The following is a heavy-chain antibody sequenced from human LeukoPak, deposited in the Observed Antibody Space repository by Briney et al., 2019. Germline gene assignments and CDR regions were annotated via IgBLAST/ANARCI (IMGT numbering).Heavy chain of an antibody. D-gene: IGHD1-26*01. CDR2: LDPEDGET. CDR1: GYTLTELS. CDR3: ATGRPSGSYQVFDY. Sequence: ASVKVSCKVSGYTLTELSMHWVRQDPGKGLEWMGGLDPEDGETIYAQKFQGRVTMTEDTSTDTAYMELSSLRSEDTAVYYCATGRPSGSYQVFDYWGQGTLVTVSS. J-gene: IGHJ4*02. V-gene: IGHV1-24*01.